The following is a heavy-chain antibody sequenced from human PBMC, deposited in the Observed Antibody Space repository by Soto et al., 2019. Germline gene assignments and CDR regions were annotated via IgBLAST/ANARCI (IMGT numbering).Heavy chain of an antibody. CDR3: ARDGGNYYYYYGMDV. CDR2: IIPIFGTA. D-gene: IGHD1-26*01. CDR1: GGTFSSYA. J-gene: IGHJ6*02. V-gene: IGHV1-69*13. Sequence: SVKVSCKASGGTFSSYAISWVRQAPGQGLEWMGGIIPIFGTANYAQKFQGRVTITADESTSTAYMDLRSLRSDDTAVYYCARDGGNYYYYYGMDVWGQGTTVTVSS.